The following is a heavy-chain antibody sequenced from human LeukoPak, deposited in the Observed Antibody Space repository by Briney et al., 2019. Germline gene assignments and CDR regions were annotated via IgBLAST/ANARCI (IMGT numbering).Heavy chain of an antibody. V-gene: IGHV3-23*01. CDR2: IGSGGST. J-gene: IGHJ3*02. CDR3: AKECGRDYDDRAFDI. D-gene: IGHD3-22*01. Sequence: IGSGGSTSYADSLKGRFTISRDNSKNTLYLQMSSLTAEDTAVYYCAKECGRDYDDRAFDIWGQGTMVTVSS.